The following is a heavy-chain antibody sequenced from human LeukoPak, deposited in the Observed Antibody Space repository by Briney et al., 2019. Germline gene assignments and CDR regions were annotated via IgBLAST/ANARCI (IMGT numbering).Heavy chain of an antibody. D-gene: IGHD2-21*01. CDR2: MYNTGST. V-gene: IGHV4-4*07. CDR1: GASISTYY. CDR3: ARDNGGDYWYYDI. J-gene: IGHJ2*01. Sequence: SETLSLTCTVSGASISTYYWSWIRQPAGKGLEWIGRMYNTGSTNYNPSLKSRVTMSVDTSKNQLSLRLSPVTAADTAVYYCARDNGGDYWYYDIWGRGTLVTVSS.